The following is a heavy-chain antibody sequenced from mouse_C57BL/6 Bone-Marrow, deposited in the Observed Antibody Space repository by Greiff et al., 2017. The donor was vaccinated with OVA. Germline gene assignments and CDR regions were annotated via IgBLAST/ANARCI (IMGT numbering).Heavy chain of an antibody. CDR1: GYTFTDYE. D-gene: IGHD1-1*01. CDR2: IDPETGGT. CDR3: TRGTGVAKGAWFAY. Sequence: QVQLKQSGAELVRPGASVTLSCKASGYTFTDYEMHWVKQTPVHGLEWIGAIDPETGGTAYNQKFKGKAILTADKSSSTAYMELRSLTSEDSAVYYCTRGTGVAKGAWFAYWGQGTLVTVSA. J-gene: IGHJ3*01. V-gene: IGHV1-15*01.